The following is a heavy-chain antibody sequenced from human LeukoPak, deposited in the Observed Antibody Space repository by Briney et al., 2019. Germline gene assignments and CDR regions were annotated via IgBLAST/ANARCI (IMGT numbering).Heavy chain of an antibody. CDR3: ARANYGSGSYHPYYYYMDV. V-gene: IGHV1-8*01. CDR1: GYSFTSYG. D-gene: IGHD3-10*01. CDR2: MNANTGNR. J-gene: IGHJ6*03. Sequence: GASVKVSCTASGYSFTSYGIDWVRQAAGQGLEWIGWMNANTGNRGFAQKFQGRVTLTRNTSISTAYMELTSLGSEDTAVYFCARANYGSGSYHPYYYYMDVWGKGTTVTVSS.